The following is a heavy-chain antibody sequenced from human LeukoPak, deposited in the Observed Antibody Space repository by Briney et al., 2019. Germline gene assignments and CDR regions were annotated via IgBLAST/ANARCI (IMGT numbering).Heavy chain of an antibody. V-gene: IGHV4-34*01. Sequence: SETLSLTCAVHGGSLYGYVWMWIRQPPGKGLEWIGEIHDSGTTYYSPSVRSRVTISIDTSKNQFSLNLSSVTAADTAVYYCARQKLSQDVGDFLFDYWGQGTLVTVSS. D-gene: IGHD4-17*01. J-gene: IGHJ4*02. CDR3: ARQKLSQDVGDFLFDY. CDR1: GGSLYGYV. CDR2: IHDSGTT.